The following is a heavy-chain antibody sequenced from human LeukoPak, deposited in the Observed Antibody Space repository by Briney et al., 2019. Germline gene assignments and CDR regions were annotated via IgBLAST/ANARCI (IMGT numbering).Heavy chain of an antibody. V-gene: IGHV3-30*18. D-gene: IGHD1-26*01. CDR3: VKDRTINGRSSPFDS. J-gene: IGHJ4*02. Sequence: PGGSLRLSCAASGFRVRNYGMHWVRQAPLKGLEWLAAISYDGRNQNYADSVKGRFTIFRDNSQNTLYLQMNSLRAEDTALYYCVKDRTINGRSSPFDSWGQGTLVTVSS. CDR1: GFRVRNYG. CDR2: ISYDGRNQ.